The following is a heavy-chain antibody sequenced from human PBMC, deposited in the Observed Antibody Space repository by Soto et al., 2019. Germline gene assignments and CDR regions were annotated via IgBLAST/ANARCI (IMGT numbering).Heavy chain of an antibody. V-gene: IGHV1-69*13. CDR2: IIPIFGTA. D-gene: IGHD3-22*01. Sequence: SVRVSCKASGGTFSSYAISWVRQAPGQGLEWRGGIIPIFGTANYAQKFQGRVTITADESTSTAYMELSSLRSEDTAVYYCARDHYYDSSGYPTRFDYWGQGTLVTVSS. CDR3: ARDHYYDSSGYPTRFDY. J-gene: IGHJ4*02. CDR1: GGTFSSYA.